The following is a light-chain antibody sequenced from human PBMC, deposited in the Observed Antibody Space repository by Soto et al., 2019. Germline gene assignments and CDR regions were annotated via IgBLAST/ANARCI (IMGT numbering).Light chain of an antibody. Sequence: QSALTQPASVSGSPGQSITISCTGTSSDVGGYNYVSWYQQHPGKPPILMIYEVSNRPSGVSNRFSGSKSGNTASRTVSGLLAEDEADYYGSSYTGSRTLYVFGTGTKVTVL. V-gene: IGLV2-14*01. J-gene: IGLJ1*01. CDR2: EVS. CDR3: SSYTGSRTLYV. CDR1: SSDVGGYNY.